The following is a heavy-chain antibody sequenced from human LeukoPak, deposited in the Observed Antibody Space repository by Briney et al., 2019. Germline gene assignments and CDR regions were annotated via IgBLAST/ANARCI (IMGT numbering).Heavy chain of an antibody. Sequence: GGSLRLSCAASGFTFSSYSMNWVRQAPGKGLEWVSSISSNSSYIYYADSVKGRFTISRDNAKNSLYLQMNSLRAEDTAVYYCARGYTAMGLYYFDYWGQGTLVTVSS. CDR2: ISSNSSYI. D-gene: IGHD5-18*01. CDR1: GFTFSSYS. J-gene: IGHJ4*02. CDR3: ARGYTAMGLYYFDY. V-gene: IGHV3-21*01.